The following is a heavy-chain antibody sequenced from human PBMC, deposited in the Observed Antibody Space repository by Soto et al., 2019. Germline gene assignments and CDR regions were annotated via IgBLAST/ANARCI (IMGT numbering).Heavy chain of an antibody. J-gene: IGHJ4*02. D-gene: IGHD2-2*01. CDR3: ARIVVPAALYFHFDY. CDR2: IYYSGST. CDR1: GGSISSSSYY. V-gene: IGHV4-39*01. Sequence: QLQLQESGPGLVKPSETLSLTCTVSGGSISSSSYYWGWIRQPPGKGLEWIGSIYYSGSTYYNPSLKSRVTISVDTSKNQFSLKLSSVTAADTAVYYCARIVVPAALYFHFDYWGQGTLVTVSS.